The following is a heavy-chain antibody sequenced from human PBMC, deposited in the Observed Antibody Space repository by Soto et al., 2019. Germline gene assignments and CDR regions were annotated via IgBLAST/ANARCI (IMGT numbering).Heavy chain of an antibody. V-gene: IGHV1-46*03. CDR3: AAFCSGGGCPPGPWN. Sequence: QVVQSGAEVRKPGASVKVSCKASGYSFTTYYIHWFRQAPGQGLEWMAINNPNGGTTNYAQKFQGRVTVTRDMSASTVYMELSSLRSDDTAVYYCAAFCSGGGCPPGPWNWGRGTMVTVSS. CDR1: GYSFTTYY. J-gene: IGHJ3*01. D-gene: IGHD2-15*01. CDR2: NNPNGGTT.